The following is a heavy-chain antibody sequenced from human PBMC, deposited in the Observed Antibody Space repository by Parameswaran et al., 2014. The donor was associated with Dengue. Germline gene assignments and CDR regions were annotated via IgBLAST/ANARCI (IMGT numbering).Heavy chain of an antibody. Sequence: VRQAPGKGLEWIGEIYHSGSTNYNPSLKSRVTISVDKSKNQFSLKLSSVTAADTAVYYCARAAIQYDIPYYFDYWGQGTLVTVSS. D-gene: IGHD3-9*01. CDR2: IYHSGST. J-gene: IGHJ4*02. V-gene: IGHV4-4*02. CDR3: ARAAIQYDIPYYFDY.